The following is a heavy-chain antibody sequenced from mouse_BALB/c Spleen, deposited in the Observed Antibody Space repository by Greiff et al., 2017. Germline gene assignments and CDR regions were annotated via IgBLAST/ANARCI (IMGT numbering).Heavy chain of an antibody. J-gene: IGHJ1*01. CDR3: TRGSVVVSYWYFDV. CDR1: GYTFTSYW. Sequence: QVQLQQPGAELVRPGASVKLSCKASGYTFTSYWINWVKQRPGQGLEWIGNIYPSDSYTNYNQKFKDKATLTVDKSSSTAYMQLSSLTSEDSAVYYCTRGSVVVSYWYFDVWGAGTTVTVSS. CDR2: IYPSDSYT. D-gene: IGHD1-1*01. V-gene: IGHV1-69*02.